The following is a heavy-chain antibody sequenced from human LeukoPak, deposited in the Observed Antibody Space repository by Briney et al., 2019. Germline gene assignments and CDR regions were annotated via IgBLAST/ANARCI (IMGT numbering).Heavy chain of an antibody. Sequence: PGGSLRRSSAASGFTCDDYDMSWDRPAPGKGLEWVSTINWNGGSTGYADSVKGPFTISRDNAKNSLYLQMNSLRVEDTALYYCARDSTQPGPVVVAATYAGFDYWGQGTLVTVSS. CDR2: INWNGGST. D-gene: IGHD2-15*01. V-gene: IGHV3-20*03. CDR1: GFTCDDYD. CDR3: ARDSTQPGPVVVAATYAGFDY. J-gene: IGHJ4*02.